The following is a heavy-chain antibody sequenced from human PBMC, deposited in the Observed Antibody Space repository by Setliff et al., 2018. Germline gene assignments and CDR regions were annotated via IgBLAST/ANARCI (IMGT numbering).Heavy chain of an antibody. CDR2: TIPIFGTT. D-gene: IGHD3-22*01. V-gene: IGHV1-69*05. CDR1: RGTFSDYG. Sequence: GASVKVSCKASRGTFSDYGISWVRQAPGQGLEWMGGTIPIFGTTDYAQKFQGRVTIITDESTSTAFMQLSSLRSEDTAVYYCVREGVDSRSSTDYRYYMDVWGKGTTVTVSS. CDR3: VREGVDSRSSTDYRYYMDV. J-gene: IGHJ6*03.